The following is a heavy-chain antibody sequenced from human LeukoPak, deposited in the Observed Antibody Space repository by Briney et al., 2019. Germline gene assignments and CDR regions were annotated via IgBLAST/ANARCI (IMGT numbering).Heavy chain of an antibody. V-gene: IGHV3-48*02. Sequence: GGSLRLSCAASGFTFSTYWMHWVRQAPGKGLEWVSYISSISSTRYYTDSVKGRFTISRDNAKNSLYLQMDSLRDEDTAVYYCARGANYYDTSGPRVDYWGQGTLVTVSS. CDR2: ISSISSTR. D-gene: IGHD3-22*01. CDR3: ARGANYYDTSGPRVDY. CDR1: GFTFSTYW. J-gene: IGHJ4*02.